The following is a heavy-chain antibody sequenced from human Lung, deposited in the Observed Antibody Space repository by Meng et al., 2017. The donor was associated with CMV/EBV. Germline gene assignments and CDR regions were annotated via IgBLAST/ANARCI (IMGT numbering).Heavy chain of an antibody. CDR1: ATSISTSNW. V-gene: IGHV4-4*02. D-gene: IGHD4-23*01. J-gene: IGHJ4*02. CDR2: VYHSGYT. Sequence: TLSLTXAVSATSISTSNWWSWVRQPPGKGLEWIGEVYHSGYTNYNPSLKSRVTMSVDRSKNQFSLKLSSVTAADTAVYYCARVTEYGGNCFDSWGQGTLVTVSS. CDR3: ARVTEYGGNCFDS.